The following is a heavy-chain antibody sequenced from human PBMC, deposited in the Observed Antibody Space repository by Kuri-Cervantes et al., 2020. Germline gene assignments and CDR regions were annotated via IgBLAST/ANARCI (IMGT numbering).Heavy chain of an antibody. CDR1: GYTFTHYA. V-gene: IGHV1-2*04. D-gene: IGHD6-13*01. CDR3: AREVIAAAGMGFDP. Sequence: ASVKVSCKASGYTFTHYAMNWVRQAPGQGLEWMGWINPNSGGTNYAQKFQGWVTMTRDTSISTAYMELSRLRSDDTAVYYCAREVIAAAGMGFDPWGQGTLVTDSS. J-gene: IGHJ5*02. CDR2: INPNSGGT.